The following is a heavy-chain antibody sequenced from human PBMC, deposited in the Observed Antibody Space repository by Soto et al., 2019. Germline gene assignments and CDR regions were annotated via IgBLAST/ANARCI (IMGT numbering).Heavy chain of an antibody. CDR1: GGSISSGGYY. CDR2: IYYSGST. Sequence: QVQLQESGPGLVKPSQTLSLTCTVSGGSISSGGYYWSWIRQHPGKGLEWIGYIYYSGSTYYNPSRKSRVTISVDTAKSQLSLKLSSVTAADTAVYYSRGTYYDHAFAIWGQGTMVAVSS. V-gene: IGHV4-31*03. CDR3: RGTYYDHAFAI. J-gene: IGHJ3*02. D-gene: IGHD3-3*01.